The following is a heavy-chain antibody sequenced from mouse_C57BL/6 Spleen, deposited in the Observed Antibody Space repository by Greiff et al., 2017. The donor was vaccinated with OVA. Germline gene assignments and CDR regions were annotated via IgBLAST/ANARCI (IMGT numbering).Heavy chain of an antibody. CDR2: IDPSDSYT. D-gene: IGHD2-2*01. Sequence: QVQLQQPGAELVMPGASVKLSCKASGYTFTSYWMHWVKQRPGQGLEWIGEIDPSDSYTNYNQKFKGKSTLTVDKSSSTAYMQLSILTSEDSAVYYCARSYGSSWFAYWGQGTLVTVSA. V-gene: IGHV1-69*01. CDR1: GYTFTSYW. J-gene: IGHJ3*01. CDR3: ARSYGSSWFAY.